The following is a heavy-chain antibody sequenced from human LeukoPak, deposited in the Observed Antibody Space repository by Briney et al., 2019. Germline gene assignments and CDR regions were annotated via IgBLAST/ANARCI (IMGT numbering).Heavy chain of an antibody. CDR3: ARDSVRKDDY. CDR2: ISWNSGSI. Sequence: AGGSLRLSCAASGFTFDDYAMHWVRQAPGKGLEWVSGISWNSGSIGYADSVKGRFTISRDNAKNSLYLQMNSLRAEDTALYYCARDSVRKDDYWGQGTLVTVSS. CDR1: GFTFDDYA. J-gene: IGHJ4*02. V-gene: IGHV3-9*01.